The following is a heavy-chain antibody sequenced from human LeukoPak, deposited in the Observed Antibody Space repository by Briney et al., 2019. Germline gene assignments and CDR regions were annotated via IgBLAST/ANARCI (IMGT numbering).Heavy chain of an antibody. D-gene: IGHD6-19*01. CDR2: IQYDGSNE. CDR1: GFIFSSYG. V-gene: IGHV3-30*02. J-gene: IGHJ4*02. CDR3: ANGSAWYFDY. Sequence: GGSLRLSCAASGFIFSSYGMHWVRQAPGKGLEWVAFIQYDGSNEYYADSVKGRFTISRDNSKNTLYLQMNSLRAEDTAVYYCANGSAWYFDYWGQGTLVTVSS.